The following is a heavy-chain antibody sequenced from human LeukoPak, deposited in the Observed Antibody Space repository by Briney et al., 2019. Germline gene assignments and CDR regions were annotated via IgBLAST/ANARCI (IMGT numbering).Heavy chain of an antibody. Sequence: PGGSLRLSCAASGFTVITNDMTWVRQAPGKGLEWVSVLYSDGNTKYADSVQGRFTISRDNSKNTLYLEMNSLSPDDTAVYYCASGVDPLAANTLAYWGQGTLVTVSS. D-gene: IGHD3-16*01. CDR2: LYSDGNT. CDR3: ASGVDPLAANTLAY. J-gene: IGHJ4*02. V-gene: IGHV3-53*01. CDR1: GFTVITND.